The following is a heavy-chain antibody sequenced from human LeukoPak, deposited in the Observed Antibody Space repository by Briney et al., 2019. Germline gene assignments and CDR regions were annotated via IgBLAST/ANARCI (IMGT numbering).Heavy chain of an antibody. CDR2: ISYDGNNK. D-gene: IGHD3-10*01. V-gene: IGHV3-30-3*01. Sequence: GGSLRLSCAASGFTFSHYAMHWVRQAPGKGLEWVAVISYDGNNKFYADSVEGRFTISRDNSKNTLHLQMNDLRAEDTAVYYGASGRHYYASGSPTDFDYWGQGTLVTVSS. J-gene: IGHJ4*02. CDR1: GFTFSHYA. CDR3: ASGRHYYASGSPTDFDY.